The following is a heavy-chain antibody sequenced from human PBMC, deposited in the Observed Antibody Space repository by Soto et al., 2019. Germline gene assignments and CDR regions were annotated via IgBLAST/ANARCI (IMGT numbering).Heavy chain of an antibody. D-gene: IGHD2-15*01. V-gene: IGHV3-23*01. J-gene: IGHJ3*02. CDR1: GFTFSSYA. CDR3: AKGGYCSGGSCYSHGAFDI. Sequence: EVQLLESGGGLVQPGGSLRLSCAASGFTFSSYAMSWVRQAPGKGLEWVSAISGSGGSTYYADSVKGRFTISRDNSKTPLYMQMNSLRAEDTAVYYCAKGGYCSGGSCYSHGAFDIWGQGTMVTVSS. CDR2: ISGSGGST.